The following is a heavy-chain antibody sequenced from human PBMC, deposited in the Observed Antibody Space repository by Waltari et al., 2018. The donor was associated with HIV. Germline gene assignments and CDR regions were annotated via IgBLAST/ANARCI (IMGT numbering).Heavy chain of an antibody. Sequence: QVQLVESGGGLVKPGGSLRLSCTASGFIFSDYYMNWIRQAPGKGLEWVSYISSSGTTISYADSVKGRFTVSRDNGKNSLFLQLSSLRTDDTAVYYCARAGGGLQFRPHYWGQGTLVTVSS. CDR2: ISSSGTTI. V-gene: IGHV3-11*01. J-gene: IGHJ4*02. CDR3: ARAGGGLQFRPHY. CDR1: GFIFSDYY. D-gene: IGHD3-16*01.